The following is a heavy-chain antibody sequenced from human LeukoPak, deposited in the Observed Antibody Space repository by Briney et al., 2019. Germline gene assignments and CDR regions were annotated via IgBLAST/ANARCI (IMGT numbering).Heavy chain of an antibody. CDR2: ISTSISII. J-gene: IGHJ3*02. CDR1: GFTFSRYA. CDR3: ARDAAWSGYYDAFDI. D-gene: IGHD3-3*01. Sequence: GGSLRLSCTASGFTFSRYAMNWVRQAPGKGLEWVSYISTSISIIYYADSVKGRFTISRDNAKNSLYLQMNGLRAEDTAVYYCARDAAWSGYYDAFDIWGQGTMVTVSS. V-gene: IGHV3-48*01.